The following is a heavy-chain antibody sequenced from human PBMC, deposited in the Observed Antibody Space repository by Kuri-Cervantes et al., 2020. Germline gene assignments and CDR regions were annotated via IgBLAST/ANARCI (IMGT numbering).Heavy chain of an antibody. J-gene: IGHJ3*02. CDR3: ARGVGYYDYIWGSYRTRDDAFDI. D-gene: IGHD3-16*02. CDR1: GGSVSSDNYY. V-gene: IGHV4-61*01. CDR2: IFYSGST. Sequence: SETLSLTCTVSGGSVSSDNYYWSWIRQSPGKGLEWIGYIFYSGSTYYNPSLKSRVTMSVDTSKNQFSLKLSSVSAADTAVYYCARGVGYYDYIWGSYRTRDDAFDIWGQGTMVTVSS.